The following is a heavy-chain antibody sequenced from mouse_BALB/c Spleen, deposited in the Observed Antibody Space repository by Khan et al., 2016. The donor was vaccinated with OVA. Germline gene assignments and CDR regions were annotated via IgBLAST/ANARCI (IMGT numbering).Heavy chain of an antibody. V-gene: IGHV14-1*02. Sequence: VQLQQPGAELVRPGALVKLSCKASGFNIKDYYMHWVKQRPEQGLEWIGWIDPENGETVYDPKFQGKASITANTSSNTAYPQLSSLTSEDTAVYYCTRSGYSAWFAYWGQGTPVTVSA. CDR1: GFNIKDYY. J-gene: IGHJ3*01. CDR2: IDPENGET. CDR3: TRSGYSAWFAY.